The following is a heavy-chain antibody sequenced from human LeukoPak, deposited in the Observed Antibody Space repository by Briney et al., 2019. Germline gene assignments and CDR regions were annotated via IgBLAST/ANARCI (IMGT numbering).Heavy chain of an antibody. V-gene: IGHV1-18*01. CDR3: ARVRELLREAASYNWFDP. Sequence: ASVKVSCKASGYTFTSYGISWVRQAPGQGLEWMGWISAYNGNTNYAQKLQGSVTMTTDTSTSTAYMELRSLRSDDTAVYYCARVRELLREAASYNWFDPWGQGTLVTVSS. CDR2: ISAYNGNT. D-gene: IGHD1-26*01. CDR1: GYTFTSYG. J-gene: IGHJ5*02.